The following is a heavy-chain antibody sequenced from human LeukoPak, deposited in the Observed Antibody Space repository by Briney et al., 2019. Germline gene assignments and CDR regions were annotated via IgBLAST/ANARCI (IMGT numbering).Heavy chain of an antibody. CDR1: GYSICSGYY. V-gene: IGHV4-38-2*02. Sequence: TSSETLFLTCTVSGYSICSGYYGAWIRQPPGKGLEWIGSIFHTATTYYNPSLRSRVTISVDTSKNQFSLKLSSVTAADTAVYYCARAVGYYYYMDVWGKGTTVSVSS. J-gene: IGHJ6*03. CDR3: ARAVGYYYYMDV. CDR2: IFHTATT. D-gene: IGHD4-23*01.